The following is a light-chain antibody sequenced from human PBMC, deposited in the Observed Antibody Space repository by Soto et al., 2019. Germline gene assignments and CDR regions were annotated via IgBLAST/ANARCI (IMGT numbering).Light chain of an antibody. CDR1: ESIDSN. Sequence: IVMTQSPATLSVSPGERATLSCRASESIDSNLAWYQQKPGQAPRLLIYGASTRASDIPARFSGTGSGAEFTLTISSLQSEGFAVYYCQQYHYWWAFGQGTKVDIK. CDR2: GAS. J-gene: IGKJ1*01. V-gene: IGKV3-15*01. CDR3: QQYHYWWA.